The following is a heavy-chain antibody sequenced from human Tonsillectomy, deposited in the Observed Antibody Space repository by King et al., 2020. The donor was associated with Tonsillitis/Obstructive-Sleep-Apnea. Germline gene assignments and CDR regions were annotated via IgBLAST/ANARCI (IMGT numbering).Heavy chain of an antibody. CDR2: IYYSGST. J-gene: IGHJ4*02. CDR1: GGSISSSSYY. Sequence: QLQESGPGLVKPSETLSLTCIVSGGSISSSSYYWGWIRQPPGKGLEWIGSIYYSGSTYYNPSLKSRVTISVDTSKNQFSLKLSSVTAADTAVYYCARLSGSLTFDYWGQGTLVTVSS. V-gene: IGHV4-39*01. CDR3: ARLSGSLTFDY. D-gene: IGHD1-26*01.